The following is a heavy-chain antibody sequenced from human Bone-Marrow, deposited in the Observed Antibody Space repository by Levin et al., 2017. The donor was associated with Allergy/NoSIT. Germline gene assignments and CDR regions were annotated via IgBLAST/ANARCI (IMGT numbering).Heavy chain of an antibody. CDR2: IDFGGST. D-gene: IGHD2-8*01. CDR1: GESISRGDHY. Sequence: PSQTLSLTCTVSGESISRGDHYWSWIRQPPGKGLEWIGHIDFGGSTYYIAPLKSRLAMSVDTSKNQFSLKLRSVTAADTAVYYCARVHYMVNWLDPWGQGTLVTVSS. V-gene: IGHV4-30-4*01. J-gene: IGHJ5*02. CDR3: ARVHYMVNWLDP.